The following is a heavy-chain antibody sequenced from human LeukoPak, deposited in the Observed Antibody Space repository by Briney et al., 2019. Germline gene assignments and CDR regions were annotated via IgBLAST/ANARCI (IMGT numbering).Heavy chain of an antibody. D-gene: IGHD2-15*01. V-gene: IGHV4-59*01. Sequence: SETLSLTCTVTGGSISSYYWSWIRQPPGKGLEWIGYIYYSGSTNYNPSLKSRVTISVDTSKNQFSLKLTSVTAADTAVYYCARTMEGYCSGGSCYQYSYYMDVWGKGTTVTVSS. CDR3: ARTMEGYCSGGSCYQYSYYMDV. CDR2: IYYSGST. CDR1: GGSISSYY. J-gene: IGHJ6*03.